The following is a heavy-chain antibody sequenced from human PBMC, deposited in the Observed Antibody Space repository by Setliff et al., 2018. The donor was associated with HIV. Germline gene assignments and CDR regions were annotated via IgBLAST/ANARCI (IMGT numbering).Heavy chain of an antibody. Sequence: SSETLSLTCTVSGGSISSYYWSWIRQPPGKGLEWIGYIYTSGSTYYNPSLKSRVTISVDTSKNQFSLKLSSVTAADTAVYYCARHPSWYGAFDIWGQGTMVTVSS. CDR1: GGSISSYY. CDR3: ARHPSWYGAFDI. V-gene: IGHV4-4*08. D-gene: IGHD6-13*01. J-gene: IGHJ3*02. CDR2: IYTSGST.